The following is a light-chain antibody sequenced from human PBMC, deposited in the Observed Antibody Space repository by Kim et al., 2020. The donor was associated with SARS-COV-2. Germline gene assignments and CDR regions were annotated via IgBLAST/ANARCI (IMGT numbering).Light chain of an antibody. J-gene: IGKJ1*01. CDR2: KAS. Sequence: AVVGDRAPLTVPASQSISSWLAWYQQKPGKAPKLLIYKASSLESGVPSRFSGSRSGTEFTLTISSLQPDDFATYYCQQYNSYPWTFGQGTKVDIK. CDR1: QSISSW. CDR3: QQYNSYPWT. V-gene: IGKV1-5*03.